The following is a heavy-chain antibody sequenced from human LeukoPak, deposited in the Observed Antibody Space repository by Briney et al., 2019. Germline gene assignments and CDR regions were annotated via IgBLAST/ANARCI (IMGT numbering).Heavy chain of an antibody. CDR2: ISYDGSNK. V-gene: IGHV3-30-3*01. CDR3: ASRYETNAFDI. J-gene: IGHJ3*02. Sequence: GGSLRLSCAASGFTFSSYAMTWVRQAPGKGLEWVAVISYDGSNKYYADSVKGRFTISRDNSKNTLYLQMNSLRAEDTAVYYCASRYETNAFDIWGQGTMVTVSS. D-gene: IGHD2-2*01. CDR1: GFTFSSYA.